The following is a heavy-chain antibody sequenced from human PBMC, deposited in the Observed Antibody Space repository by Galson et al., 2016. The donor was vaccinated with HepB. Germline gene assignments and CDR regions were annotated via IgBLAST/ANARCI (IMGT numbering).Heavy chain of an antibody. CDR2: IYPDDSDT. CDR1: GYTFTSYW. V-gene: IGHV5-51*03. D-gene: IGHD3-10*01. Sequence: QSGAEVKKPGESLNISCKASGYTFTSYWIGWVRQMPGKGLEWMGIIYPDDSDTRDSPSFQGQVTMSADSSITTAYLEWSSLKASDTATYYCARVLSVVRGRSYHYYGMDVWGPGTTVTVSS. CDR3: ARVLSVVRGRSYHYYGMDV. J-gene: IGHJ6*02.